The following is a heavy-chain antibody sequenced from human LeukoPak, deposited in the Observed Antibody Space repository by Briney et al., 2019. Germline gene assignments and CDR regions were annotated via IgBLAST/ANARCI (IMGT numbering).Heavy chain of an antibody. Sequence: PSVTLSLTCTVSGGSVSSSSYYWGWIRQPPGKGLEWIGSIYYSGSTYYNPSLKSRVTISVDTSKNQFSLKLSSVTAADTAVYYCARQGQQLTRGWFDPWGQGTLVTVSS. CDR3: ARQGQQLTRGWFDP. J-gene: IGHJ5*02. V-gene: IGHV4-39*01. CDR2: IYYSGST. D-gene: IGHD6-13*01. CDR1: GGSVSSSSYY.